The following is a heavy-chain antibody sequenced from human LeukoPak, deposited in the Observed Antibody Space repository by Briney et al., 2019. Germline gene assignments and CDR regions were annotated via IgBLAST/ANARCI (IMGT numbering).Heavy chain of an antibody. D-gene: IGHD3-22*01. J-gene: IGHJ3*02. CDR2: IIPILGIA. V-gene: IGHV1-69*04. CDR1: GGTFSSYA. CDR3: ASDRYYYDSSGYPYAFDI. Sequence: ASVKVSCKASGGTFSSYAISWVRQAPGQGLEWMGRIIPILGIANYAQKFQGRVTITADKSTSTAYMELSSLRSEDTAVYYCASDRYYYDSSGYPYAFDIWGQGTMVTVSS.